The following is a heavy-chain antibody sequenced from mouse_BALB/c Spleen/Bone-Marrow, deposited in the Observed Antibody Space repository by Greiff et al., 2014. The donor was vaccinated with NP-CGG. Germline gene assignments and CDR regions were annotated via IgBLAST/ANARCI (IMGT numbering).Heavy chain of an antibody. V-gene: IGHV2-6*02. CDR2: IWSDGST. Sequence: QVHVKQSGPGLVAPSQSLSITCTVSGFSLTTYVLHWVRQPPGKALEWLVVIWSDGSTTYNSALKSRLSISKDNSKSQVFLKMSSLQTDGTAMYYCATSLLRPAMDYWGQGTSVTVSS. D-gene: IGHD1-2*01. CDR3: ATSLLRPAMDY. CDR1: GFSLTTYV. J-gene: IGHJ4*01.